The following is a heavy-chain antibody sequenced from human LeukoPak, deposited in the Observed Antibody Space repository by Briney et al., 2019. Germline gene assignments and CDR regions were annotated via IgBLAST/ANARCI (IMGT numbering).Heavy chain of an antibody. Sequence: PGGSLRLSCAASGFTFSSYSMNWVRQAPGKGLEWVSYISSSSSTIYYADSVKGRFTISRDNAKNSLYLQMNSLRAEDTAVYYCARIGSGNDYYFDYWGQGTLVTVSS. CDR2: ISSSSSTI. CDR1: GFTFSSYS. J-gene: IGHJ4*02. D-gene: IGHD5-12*01. V-gene: IGHV3-48*04. CDR3: ARIGSGNDYYFDY.